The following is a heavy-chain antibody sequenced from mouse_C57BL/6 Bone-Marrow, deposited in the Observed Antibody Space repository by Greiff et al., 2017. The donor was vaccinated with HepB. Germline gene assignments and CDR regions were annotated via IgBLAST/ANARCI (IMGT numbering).Heavy chain of an antibody. CDR3: AWGNYVFWFAY. V-gene: IGHV1-66*01. CDR2: IYPGSGNT. CDR1: GYSFTSYY. D-gene: IGHD2-1*01. J-gene: IGHJ3*01. Sequence: QVQLKQSGPELVKPGASVKISCKASGYSFTSYYIHWVKQRPGQGLEWIGWIYPGSGNTKYNEKFKGKATLTADTSSSTAYMQLSSLTSEDSAVYYCAWGNYVFWFAYWGQGTLVTVSA.